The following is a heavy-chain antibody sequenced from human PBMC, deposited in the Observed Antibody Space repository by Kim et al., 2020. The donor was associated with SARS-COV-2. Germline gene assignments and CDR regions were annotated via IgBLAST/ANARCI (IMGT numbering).Heavy chain of an antibody. V-gene: IGHV4-34*01. CDR2: INHSGST. CDR3: AGVDTAMVSGFDY. Sequence: SETLSLTCAVYGGSFSGYYWSWIRQPPGKGLEWIGEINHSGSTNYNPSLKSRVTISVDTSKNQFSLKLGSVTAADTAVYYCAGVDTAMVSGFDYWGQGTLVTVSS. D-gene: IGHD5-18*01. J-gene: IGHJ4*02. CDR1: GGSFSGYY.